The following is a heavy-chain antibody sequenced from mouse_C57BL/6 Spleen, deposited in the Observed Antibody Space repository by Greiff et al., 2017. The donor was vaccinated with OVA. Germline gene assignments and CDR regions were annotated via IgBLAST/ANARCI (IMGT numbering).Heavy chain of an antibody. CDR2: ISSGSSTI. Sequence: DVKLVESGGGLVKPGGSLKLSCAASGFTFSDYGMHWVRQAPEKGLEWVAYISSGSSTIYYADTVKGRFTISRDNAKNTLFLQMTSLRSEDTAMYYCARNLLRWYFDVWGTGTTVTVSS. D-gene: IGHD1-1*01. V-gene: IGHV5-17*01. J-gene: IGHJ1*03. CDR3: ARNLLRWYFDV. CDR1: GFTFSDYG.